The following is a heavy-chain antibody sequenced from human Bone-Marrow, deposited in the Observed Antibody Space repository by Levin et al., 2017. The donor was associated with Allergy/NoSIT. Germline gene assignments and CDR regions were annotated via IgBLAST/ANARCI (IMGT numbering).Heavy chain of an antibody. J-gene: IGHJ4*02. CDR2: IKSDGTIT. D-gene: IGHD2-21*02. CDR3: ARGSIGTGKGDLGAVY. V-gene: IGHV3-74*01. CDR1: GFSFSSYW. Sequence: GESLKISCVMSGFSFSSYWIHWVRQGPGKGLEWVSRIKSDGTITNYADSVKGRFTISRDNGENTVYLEMDSLRPEDTAVYYCARGSIGTGKGDLGAVYWGQGTPVTVSS.